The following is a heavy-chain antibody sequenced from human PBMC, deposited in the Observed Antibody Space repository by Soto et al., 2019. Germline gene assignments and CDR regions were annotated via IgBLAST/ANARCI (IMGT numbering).Heavy chain of an antibody. CDR1: GFTFSTYA. V-gene: IGHV3-23*01. J-gene: IGHJ4*02. D-gene: IGHD2-2*01. CDR2: VGGNGGDYT. Sequence: EVQLLESGGGLVQPGGSLRLSCAASGFTFSTYAMSWVRQAPRKGLEWVSAVGGNGGDYTYYEDSVKGGFTISRDNSKNTLYLQMNSLRAEDTAVYYCVPLCRYCSTTPPRWGQGTLVTVSS. CDR3: VPLCRYCSTTPPR.